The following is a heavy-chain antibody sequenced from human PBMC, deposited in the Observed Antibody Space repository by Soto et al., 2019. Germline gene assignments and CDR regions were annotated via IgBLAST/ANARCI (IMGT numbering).Heavy chain of an antibody. CDR2: INAGNGNT. J-gene: IGHJ1*01. V-gene: IGHV1-3*01. D-gene: IGHD5-12*01. Sequence: ASVKVSCKASGFSFIDYSILWVRQAPGQSLEWLGWINAGNGNTKYSHKFQDRVTITSDTSATTTYMELRSLRSEDTSVFYCARSAKKTWLPDFWGQGTLVTVSS. CDR1: GFSFIDYS. CDR3: ARSAKKTWLPDF.